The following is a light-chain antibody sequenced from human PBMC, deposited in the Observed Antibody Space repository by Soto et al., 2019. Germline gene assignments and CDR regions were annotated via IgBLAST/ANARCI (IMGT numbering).Light chain of an antibody. Sequence: DFLLTQSPSTLSASLGDRVTITCRASQSISSWLAWYQQKPGKAPKLLIYKASSLESGVPSRFSGSGSGTEFTLTISSLQPDDFATYYCQQYNSYWTFGQGTKVDIK. CDR3: QQYNSYWT. CDR1: QSISSW. J-gene: IGKJ1*01. V-gene: IGKV1-5*03. CDR2: KAS.